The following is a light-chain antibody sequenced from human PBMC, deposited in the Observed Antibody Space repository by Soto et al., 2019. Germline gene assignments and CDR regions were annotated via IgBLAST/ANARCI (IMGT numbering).Light chain of an antibody. J-gene: IGKJ5*01. CDR3: QQRSNWPSIT. V-gene: IGKV3-11*01. Sequence: EILLTQSPATLSVSPGERATLSCRASQSVSSYLAWYQQKPGQAPRLLIYGASNRATGIPARFSGSGSGTDFTLTINSLEPEDFAVYYCQQRSNWPSITFGQGTRLEI. CDR1: QSVSSY. CDR2: GAS.